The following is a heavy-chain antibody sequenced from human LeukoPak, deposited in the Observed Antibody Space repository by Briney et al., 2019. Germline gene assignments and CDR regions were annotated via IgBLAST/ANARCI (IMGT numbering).Heavy chain of an antibody. Sequence: PSETLSLTCTVSGGSISSYYWSWIRQPPGKGLERIGYIYYSGSTNYNPSLKSRVTISVDTSKNQFSLKLSSVTAADTAVYYCARGGDSSGWLGDYNWFDPWGQGTLVTVSS. D-gene: IGHD6-19*01. CDR3: ARGGDSSGWLGDYNWFDP. V-gene: IGHV4-59*01. J-gene: IGHJ5*02. CDR1: GGSISSYY. CDR2: IYYSGST.